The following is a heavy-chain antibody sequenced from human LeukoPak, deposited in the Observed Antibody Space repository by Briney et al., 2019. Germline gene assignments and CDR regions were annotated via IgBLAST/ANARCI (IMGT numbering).Heavy chain of an antibody. CDR3: VKDESPMFGSGSHDYYGMDV. J-gene: IGHJ6*02. D-gene: IGHD3-10*01. CDR1: GGTFSSYA. V-gene: IGHV1-69*04. CDR2: IIPMLGSS. Sequence: ASVTVSCKASGGTFSSYAFNWVRQAPGQGLEWMGRIIPMLGSSSYSQKFQGRVTLTTDKSTNTAYMQLNSLTSEDTAVYYCVKDESPMFGSGSHDYYGMDVWGQGTTVSVSS.